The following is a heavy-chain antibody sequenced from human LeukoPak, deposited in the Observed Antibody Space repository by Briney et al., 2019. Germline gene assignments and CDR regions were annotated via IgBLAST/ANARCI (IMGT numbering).Heavy chain of an antibody. CDR2: INPTSGST. CDR1: GYTFTTYY. D-gene: IGHD3-10*01. V-gene: IGHV1-46*01. Sequence: ASVKVSCKASGYTFTTYYIHWVRQAPGQGLEWMGIINPTSGSTNYAQKFQGRVTMTRDTSTSTVYMELSGLTSEDTGVYYCARDLRSGSVRSDYWGQGTLVTVSS. CDR3: ARDLRSGSVRSDY. J-gene: IGHJ4*02.